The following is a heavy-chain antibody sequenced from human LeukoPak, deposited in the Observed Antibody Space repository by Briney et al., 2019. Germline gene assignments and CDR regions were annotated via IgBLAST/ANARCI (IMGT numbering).Heavy chain of an antibody. CDR1: GGSISSYY. Sequence: KPSXTLSLTCTVSGGSISSYYWSWIRQPPGKGLEWIGYIYYSGRTNYNPSLKSRVTISVDTSKNQFSLKMSSVTAADTAVYYCAKVRITIFGVVMGYFDYWGQGTLVTVSS. V-gene: IGHV4-59*08. CDR3: AKVRITIFGVVMGYFDY. CDR2: IYYSGRT. D-gene: IGHD3-3*01. J-gene: IGHJ4*02.